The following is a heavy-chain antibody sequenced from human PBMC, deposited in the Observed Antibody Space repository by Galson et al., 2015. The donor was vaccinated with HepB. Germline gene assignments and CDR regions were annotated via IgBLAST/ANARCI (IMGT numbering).Heavy chain of an antibody. CDR3: AAGTTVTKRH. CDR1: RFTFTSPA. CDR2: IVVCSGNT. V-gene: IGHV1-58*01. Sequence: QSGAEVKQPGAPVKVSCKASRFTFTSPAVQWLRQTRGQRLEWIGWIVVCSGNTNYAQKFQKRVTITRDMSTSTAYMELSSLRSEDTAVYYCAAGTTVTKRHWGQGTLVTVSS. J-gene: IGHJ4*02. D-gene: IGHD4-17*01.